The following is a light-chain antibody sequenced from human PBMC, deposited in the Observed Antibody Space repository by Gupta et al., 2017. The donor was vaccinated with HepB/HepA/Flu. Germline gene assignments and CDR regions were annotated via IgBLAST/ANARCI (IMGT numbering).Light chain of an antibody. CDR2: RAD. J-gene: IGLJ3*02. CDR1: RSNIGDSY. V-gene: IGLV1-47*01. Sequence: SVFPPPPSSSVPPGQWVTISCSGSRSNIGDSYVYWYQQFPGTAPKLLISRADQRPSGVPDRFAGSKSGTSASLTISGLRAEDEADDYCATWDDSGSLWVFGGGTRVTVL. CDR3: ATWDDSGSLWV.